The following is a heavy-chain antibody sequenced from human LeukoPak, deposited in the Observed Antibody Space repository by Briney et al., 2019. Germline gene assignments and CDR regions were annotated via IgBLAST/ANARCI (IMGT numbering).Heavy chain of an antibody. J-gene: IGHJ4*02. CDR2: IYHSGST. Sequence: SETLSLTCAVSGYSISSGYYWGWIRQPPGKGLEWIGSIYHSGSTYYNPSLKSRVTISVDTSKNQFSLKLSSVTAADTAVYYWASSASIVLMVYATDYWGQGTLVTVSS. V-gene: IGHV4-38-2*01. D-gene: IGHD2-8*01. CDR1: GYSISSGYY. CDR3: ASSASIVLMVYATDY.